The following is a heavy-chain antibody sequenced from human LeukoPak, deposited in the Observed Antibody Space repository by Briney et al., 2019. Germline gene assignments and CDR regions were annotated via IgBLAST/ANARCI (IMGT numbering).Heavy chain of an antibody. J-gene: IGHJ4*02. CDR1: GFTFGDYA. V-gene: IGHV3-49*04. CDR3: TIDPWYRGDC. Sequence: GRSLRLSCTTSGFTFGDYAVSWVRQAPGKGLERVGFIRSKTYGGTTEYAASVKGRWTISRDDSKSIAYLQMNSLKTEDTAVYYCTIDPWYRGDCWGQGTLVTVSS. D-gene: IGHD3-10*01. CDR2: IRSKTYGGTT.